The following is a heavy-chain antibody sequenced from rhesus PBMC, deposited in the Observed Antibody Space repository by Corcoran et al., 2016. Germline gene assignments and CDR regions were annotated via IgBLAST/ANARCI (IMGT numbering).Heavy chain of an antibody. CDR1: GGSISSRY. J-gene: IGHJ5-2*02. V-gene: IGHV4-169*01. CDR3: ARRDSSGWYSLDV. Sequence: QLQLQESGPGLVKPSETLSLTCAVSGGSISSRYWSWIRQAPGTGLEWIGYIFGSGSSTNYNPSLKSRVTLSGDTSKNQLSLKLSSVTAADTAVYYCARRDSSGWYSLDVWGRGVLVTVSS. CDR2: IFGSGSST. D-gene: IGHD6-31*01.